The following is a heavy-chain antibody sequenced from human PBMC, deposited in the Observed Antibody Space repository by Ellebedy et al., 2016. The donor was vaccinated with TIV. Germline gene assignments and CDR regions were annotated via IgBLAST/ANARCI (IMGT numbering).Heavy chain of an antibody. CDR1: GASITSYS. Sequence: SETLSLTCTVSGASITSYSCSWIRQAPGKGLEWVGYVYNGGATNYNPSLKRRVTMSVDTSKKQFSLKLSSVTAADTAVYYCANLARLHSMITIDSWGQGILVTVSS. D-gene: IGHD3-16*01. J-gene: IGHJ4*02. CDR2: VYNGGAT. V-gene: IGHV4-59*01. CDR3: ANLARLHSMITIDS.